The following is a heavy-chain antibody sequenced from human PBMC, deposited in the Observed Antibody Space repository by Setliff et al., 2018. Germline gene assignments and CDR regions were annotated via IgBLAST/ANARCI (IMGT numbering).Heavy chain of an antibody. D-gene: IGHD2-21*01. Sequence: ASVKVSCKVSGYTISSYPLNWVRQAPGQGLEWMGWINTKTATPSYAQGFTGRFVLSLDTSASTAHLQIDSLTSEDTAVYYCARDLPTEYETIRDTFDVWGQGTKVTVSS. CDR2: INTKTATP. CDR3: ARDLPTEYETIRDTFDV. J-gene: IGHJ3*01. CDR1: GYTISSYP. V-gene: IGHV7-4-1*01.